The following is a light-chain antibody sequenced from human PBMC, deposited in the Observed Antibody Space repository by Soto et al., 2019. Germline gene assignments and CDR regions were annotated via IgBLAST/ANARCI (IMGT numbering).Light chain of an antibody. CDR2: EVV. V-gene: IGLV2-11*01. J-gene: IGLJ2*01. CDR3: SSYRDYNKFV. Sequence: QSALTQPRSVSGSPGQSVTISCTGTSSDVGRYDYVSWYQHHPGKAPKLLIYEVVKRPSGVPDRISGSKSGNTASLTVSGLQIEDEADYYCSSYRDYNKFVFGEGTKLTVL. CDR1: SSDVGRYDY.